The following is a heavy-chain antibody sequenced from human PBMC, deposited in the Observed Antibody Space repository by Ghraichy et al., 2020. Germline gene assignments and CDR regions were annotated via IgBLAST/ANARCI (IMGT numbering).Heavy chain of an antibody. V-gene: IGHV4-59*11. D-gene: IGHD1-26*01. CDR2: IYYNGNT. J-gene: IGHJ6*03. CDR1: GGSISSHY. Sequence: SQTLSLTCTVSGGSISSHYWNWIRQPPGRGLEWIGYIYYNGNTNYNPSLKSRVTISKDTSNNQFSLRLSSVTAADTAVYYCARGLNSGHYYYYYYMDVWGKGTKVTVSS. CDR3: ARGLNSGHYYYYYYMDV.